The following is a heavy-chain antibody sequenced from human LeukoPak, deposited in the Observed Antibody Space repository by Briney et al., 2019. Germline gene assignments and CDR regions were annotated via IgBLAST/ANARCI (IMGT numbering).Heavy chain of an antibody. CDR2: IYYSGST. V-gene: IGHV4-39*07. Sequence: SETLSLTCTVSGGSISSSSYYWGWIRQPPGKGLEWIGSIYYSGSTYYNPSLKSRVTISVDTSKNQLSLKLSSVTAADTAVYYCASALVEVAYCGGDCYLNWLDPWGQGTLVTISS. J-gene: IGHJ5*02. CDR3: ASALVEVAYCGGDCYLNWLDP. D-gene: IGHD2-21*02. CDR1: GGSISSSSYY.